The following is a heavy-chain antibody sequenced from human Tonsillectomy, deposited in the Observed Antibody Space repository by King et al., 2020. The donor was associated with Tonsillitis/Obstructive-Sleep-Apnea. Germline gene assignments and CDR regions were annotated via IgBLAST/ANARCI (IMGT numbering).Heavy chain of an antibody. Sequence: VQQVESGGGLVKPGGSLRLSCAASGFTFSTFAMNWVRQAPGKGLEWVSSISSSSTYIYYADSVKGRFTISRDNAMNSLYLQMNSLRAEDTAVYYCARSTYSSGWYYDAFDIWGQGTMVTVSS. CDR2: ISSSSTYI. D-gene: IGHD6-19*01. CDR3: ARSTYSSGWYYDAFDI. CDR1: GFTFSTFA. V-gene: IGHV3-21*01. J-gene: IGHJ3*02.